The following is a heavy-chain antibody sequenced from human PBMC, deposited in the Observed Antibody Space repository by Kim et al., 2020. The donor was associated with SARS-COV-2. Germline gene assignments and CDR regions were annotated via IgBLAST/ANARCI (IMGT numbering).Heavy chain of an antibody. Sequence: SETLSLTCDVSGGSLSSRDWWSWVRQPSGKGLEWIGEIYHSGGTNYNPSLRSRVTISLDKSKNQFSLKLNSVTAADTAVYYCARCSSGSDYYYYCNMDVWGQGTTVPVSS. CDR3: ARCSSGSDYYYYCNMDV. J-gene: IGHJ6*02. V-gene: IGHV4-4*02. CDR1: GGSLSSRDW. D-gene: IGHD3-10*02. CDR2: IYHSGGT.